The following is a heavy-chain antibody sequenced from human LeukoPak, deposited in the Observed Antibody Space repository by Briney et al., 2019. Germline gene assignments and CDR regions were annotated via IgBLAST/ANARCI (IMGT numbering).Heavy chain of an antibody. V-gene: IGHV4-4*07. J-gene: IGHJ3*02. CDR1: GGSISSYY. D-gene: IGHD6-19*01. CDR2: IYSRGST. Sequence: SETLSLTCTVSGGSISSYYWSWIRQPAGKGLEWIGRIYSRGSTNYNPSLQSRVTMSVDTSKNQISLKLNSVTAADTVVYYCARDPMAGTFRAFDIWGQGTMVTVSS. CDR3: ARDPMAGTFRAFDI.